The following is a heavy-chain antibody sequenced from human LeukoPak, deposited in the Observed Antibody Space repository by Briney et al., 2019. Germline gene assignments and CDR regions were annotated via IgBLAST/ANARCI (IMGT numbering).Heavy chain of an antibody. V-gene: IGHV3-23*01. CDR1: GFTFSSYA. CDR2: ISGSGAST. J-gene: IGHJ5*02. D-gene: IGHD4-17*01. Sequence: EPGGSLRLSCAAPGFTFSSYAMSWVRQAPGMGLEWVSAISGSGASTYYADSVKGRFTISRDNSKNTLYLQMNSLRAEDTAVYYCANGGFPTTVTTTWGQGTLVTVSS. CDR3: ANGGFPTTVTTT.